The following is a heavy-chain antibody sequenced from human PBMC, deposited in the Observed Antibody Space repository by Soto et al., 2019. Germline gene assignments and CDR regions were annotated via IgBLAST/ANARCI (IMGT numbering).Heavy chain of an antibody. J-gene: IGHJ4*02. Sequence: GGSLRLSCAASGFTFSSYSMSWVRQAPGKGLEWVSAITGSGGSTYYADSVKGRFTISRDNSKNTLYLQMNSLRAEDTAVYYCARDLGTTGTTLRWDYWGQGTLVTVSS. V-gene: IGHV3-23*01. CDR1: GFTFSSYS. D-gene: IGHD1-1*01. CDR3: ARDLGTTGTTLRWDY. CDR2: ITGSGGST.